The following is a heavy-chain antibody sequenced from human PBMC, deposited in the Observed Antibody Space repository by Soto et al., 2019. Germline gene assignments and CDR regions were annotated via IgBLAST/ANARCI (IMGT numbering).Heavy chain of an antibody. CDR3: SRDLSYGLFDY. CDR2: ISAHNGNT. J-gene: IGHJ4*02. D-gene: IGHD5-18*01. V-gene: IGHV1-18*01. CDR1: GYTFTSYG. Sequence: QVQLVQSGAEVKKPGASVKVSCKASGYTFTSYGISWVRKAPGQGLEWMGWISAHNGNTKYAHQLQGKVTMTTDTSTSTAYMELTSLRSDDTAVYYCSRDLSYGLFDYWRQGTLVTVSS.